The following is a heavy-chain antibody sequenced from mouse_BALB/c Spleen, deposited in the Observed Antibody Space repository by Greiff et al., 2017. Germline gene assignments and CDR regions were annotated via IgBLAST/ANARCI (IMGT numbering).Heavy chain of an antibody. V-gene: IGHV5-6-5*01. CDR2: ISSGGST. CDR3: ARGFYGNYEGAMDY. CDR1: GFTFSSYT. Sequence: EVMLVESGGGLVKPGGSLKLSCAASGFTFSSYTMSWVRQTPEKRLEWVATISSGGSTYYPDSVKGRFTISRDNARNILYLQMSSLRSEDTAMYYCARGFYGNYEGAMDYWGQGTSVTVSS. J-gene: IGHJ4*01. D-gene: IGHD2-1*01.